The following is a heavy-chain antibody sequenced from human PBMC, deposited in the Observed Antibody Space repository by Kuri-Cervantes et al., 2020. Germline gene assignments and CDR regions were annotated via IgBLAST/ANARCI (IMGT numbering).Heavy chain of an antibody. CDR2: MNPNSGNT. D-gene: IGHD2-2*02. Sequence: ASVKVSCKASGYTFTSYDINWVRQATEQGLEWMGWMNPNSGNTGYAQKFQGRVTMTRDTSTSTVYMELSSLRSEDTAVYYCARSGGIVVVPAAIRAAAAGTLDYWGQGTLVTVSS. CDR1: GYTFTSYD. CDR3: ARSGGIVVVPAAIRAAAAGTLDY. J-gene: IGHJ4*02. V-gene: IGHV1-8*01.